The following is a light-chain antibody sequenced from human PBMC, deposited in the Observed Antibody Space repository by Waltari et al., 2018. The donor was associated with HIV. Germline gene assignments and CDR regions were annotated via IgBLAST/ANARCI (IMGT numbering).Light chain of an antibody. CDR3: SSYTSSSTVV. CDR1: NSDVGGYNS. V-gene: IGLV2-14*01. CDR2: DVS. J-gene: IGLJ2*01. Sequence: QSALTPPASVSGSPGQSITLSCTGTNSDVGGYNSVSWYQQYPGKAPKLMIYDVSNRPSGVSNRFSASKSGNTASLTISGLQAEDEADYYCSSYTSSSTVVFGGGTRLTVL.